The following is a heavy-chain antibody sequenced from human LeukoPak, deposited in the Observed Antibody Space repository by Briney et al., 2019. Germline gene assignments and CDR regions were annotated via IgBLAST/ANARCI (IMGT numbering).Heavy chain of an antibody. J-gene: IGHJ4*02. CDR1: GGTFSSYA. D-gene: IGHD6-19*01. V-gene: IGHV1-69*13. Sequence: GASVKVSCKASGGTFSSYAISWVRQAPGQGLEWMGGIIPIFGTANYAQKFQGRVTITADESTSTAYMELSSLRSEDTAVYYCARARIRTGIAVAGTIDYWGQGTLVTVSS. CDR2: IIPIFGTA. CDR3: ARARIRTGIAVAGTIDY.